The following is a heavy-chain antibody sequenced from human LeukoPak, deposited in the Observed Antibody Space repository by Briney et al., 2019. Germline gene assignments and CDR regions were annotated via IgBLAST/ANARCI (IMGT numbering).Heavy chain of an antibody. CDR1: GFTVSSNS. V-gene: IGHV3-53*05. D-gene: IGHD3-22*01. Sequence: GGSLRLSCTVSGFTVSSNSMSWVRQAPGKGLEWVSFIYSDNTHYSDSVKGRFTISRDNSKNTLYLQMNSLRSEDTAVYYCARDYETGGYYDSSGYYPGAFDIWGQGTMVTVSS. J-gene: IGHJ3*02. CDR3: ARDYETGGYYDSSGYYPGAFDI. CDR2: IYSDNT.